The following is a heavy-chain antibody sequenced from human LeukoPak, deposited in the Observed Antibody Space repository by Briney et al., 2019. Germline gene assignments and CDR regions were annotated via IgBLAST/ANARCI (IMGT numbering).Heavy chain of an antibody. CDR2: IYPGDSHT. J-gene: IGHJ4*02. V-gene: IGHV5-51*01. D-gene: IGHD3-10*01. CDR1: RYSFTSYW. CDR3: ARLHYDGSGSYLAY. Sequence: GESLKISFKVSRYSFTSYWIGWGRQIPAKGLEGMGIIYPGDSHTRYSPSSQAQVTISADKSISTAYLQWSSLKASDTAMYYCARLHYDGSGSYLAYWGQGTLVTVSS.